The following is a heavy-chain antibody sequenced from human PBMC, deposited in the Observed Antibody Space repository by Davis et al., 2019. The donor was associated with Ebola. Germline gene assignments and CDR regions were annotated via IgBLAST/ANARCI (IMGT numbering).Heavy chain of an antibody. D-gene: IGHD3-3*01. J-gene: IGHJ6*02. V-gene: IGHV3-30*03. CDR2: ISYDGSNK. Sequence: GESLKISCAASGFTFSSYGMHWVRQAPGKGLEWVAVISYDGSNKYYADSVKGRFTISRDNSKNTLYLQMNSLRAEDTAVYYCAIDLTFWRGCMDVWGQGTTVTVSS. CDR1: GFTFSSYG. CDR3: AIDLTFWRGCMDV.